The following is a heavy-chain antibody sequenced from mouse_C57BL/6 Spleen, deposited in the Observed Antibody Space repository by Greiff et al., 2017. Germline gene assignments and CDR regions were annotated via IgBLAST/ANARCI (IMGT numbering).Heavy chain of an antibody. V-gene: IGHV1-62-2*01. CDR2: FYPGSGSI. CDR3: ARHEGGDGRLYYAMDY. D-gene: IGHD2-3*01. J-gene: IGHJ4*01. CDR1: GYTFTEYT. Sequence: VQLQQSGAELVKPGASVKLSCKASGYTFTEYTIHWVKQRSGQGLEWIGWFYPGSGSIKYNEKFKDKATLTADKSSSTVYMALSRLTSEDSAVYFCARHEGGDGRLYYAMDYWGQGTAGTVSS.